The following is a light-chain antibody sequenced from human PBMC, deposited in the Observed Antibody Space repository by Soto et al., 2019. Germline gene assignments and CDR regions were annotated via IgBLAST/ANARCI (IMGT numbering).Light chain of an antibody. CDR3: CSYAGSFALWV. CDR1: SSDVGGYNY. J-gene: IGLJ3*02. CDR2: DVT. Sequence: QSALTQPRSASGSPGQSVTISCTGTSSDVGGYNYVSWYQQHLGKAPKLLIYDVTKRPSGVPDRFSGSKSGNTASLTISGLQTEDEADYYCCSYAGSFALWVFGGGTKLTVL. V-gene: IGLV2-11*01.